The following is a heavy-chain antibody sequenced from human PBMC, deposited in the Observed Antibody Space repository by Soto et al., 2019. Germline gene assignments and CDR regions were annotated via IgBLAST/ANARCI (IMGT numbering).Heavy chain of an antibody. CDR2: IKPDGNEL. CDR3: ARQSLLKSIPIYGYFYYAMDV. CDR1: GFIFSSSL. D-gene: IGHD3-3*01. J-gene: IGHJ6*02. Sequence: GGSLRLSCAASGFIFSSSLMTWVRQSQGEGLEWVANIKPDGNELYYGDSVKGRFTISRDNARNSLYLQMSSLRAEDTAVYYCARQSLLKSIPIYGYFYYAMDVWGQGTSVTVSS. V-gene: IGHV3-7*03.